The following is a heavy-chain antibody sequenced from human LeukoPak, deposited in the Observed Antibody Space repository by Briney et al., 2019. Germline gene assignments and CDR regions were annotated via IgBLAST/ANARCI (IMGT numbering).Heavy chain of an antibody. CDR1: GGSFSGYY. Sequence: SETLSLTCAVYGGSFSGYYWSWIRQPPGKGLEWIGEINHSGSTNYNPSLKSRVTISVDTSKNQFSLKLSSVTAADTAVYYCARGGQSNYDFDYWGQRTLVTVSS. CDR2: INHSGST. J-gene: IGHJ4*02. D-gene: IGHD4-11*01. V-gene: IGHV4-34*01. CDR3: ARGGQSNYDFDY.